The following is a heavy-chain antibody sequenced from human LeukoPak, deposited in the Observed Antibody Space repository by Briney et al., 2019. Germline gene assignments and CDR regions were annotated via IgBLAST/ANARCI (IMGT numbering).Heavy chain of an antibody. CDR1: GYTFTSYD. CDR3: ANLWGGTVVGFDY. Sequence: ASVKVSCKASGYTFTSYDINWVRQATGQGLEWMGWMNPNSGNTGYAQKFQGRVTITADESTSTAYMELSSLRSEDTAVYYCANLWGGTVVGFDYWGQGTLVTVSS. V-gene: IGHV1-8*01. CDR2: MNPNSGNT. J-gene: IGHJ4*02. D-gene: IGHD3-16*01.